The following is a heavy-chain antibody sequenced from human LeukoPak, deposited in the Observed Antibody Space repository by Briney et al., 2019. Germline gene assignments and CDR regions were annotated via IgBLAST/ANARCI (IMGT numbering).Heavy chain of an antibody. Sequence: GGSLRLSCAASGFTFSSYSMHWVRQAPGKGLEWVSSISHSSSYIYYADSVKGRFTISRDNAKNSLYLQMNSLRAEDTAVYYCARAYRDAFDIWGQETMVTVSS. V-gene: IGHV3-21*01. J-gene: IGHJ3*02. CDR3: ARAYRDAFDI. CDR2: ISHSSSYI. CDR1: GFTFSSYS.